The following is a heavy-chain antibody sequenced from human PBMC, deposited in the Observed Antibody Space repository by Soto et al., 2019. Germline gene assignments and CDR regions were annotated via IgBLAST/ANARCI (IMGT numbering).Heavy chain of an antibody. CDR2: ISSSSSYI. V-gene: IGHV3-21*01. Sequence: EVQLVESGGGLVKPGGSLRLSCAASGFTFSSYSMNWVRQAPGKGLEWVSSISSSSSYIYYADSVKGRFTISRDNAKNSRYLQMNSLRAEDTAVYSCARDRDTAMRGYYWGQGTLVTVSS. CDR3: ARDRDTAMRGYY. CDR1: GFTFSSYS. D-gene: IGHD5-18*01. J-gene: IGHJ4*02.